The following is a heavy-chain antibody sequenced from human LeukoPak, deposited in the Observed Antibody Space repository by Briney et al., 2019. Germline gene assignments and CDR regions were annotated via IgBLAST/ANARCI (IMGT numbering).Heavy chain of an antibody. CDR3: AKDFQGGRTYGAFDI. D-gene: IGHD1-1*01. J-gene: IGHJ3*02. CDR2: ISWNSGSI. CDR1: GFTFDDYA. V-gene: IGHV3-9*03. Sequence: PGGSLRLSCAASGFTFDDYAMHWVRQAPGKGLEWVSGISWNSGSIGYADSVKGRFTISRDNAKNSLYLQMNSLRAEDMALYYCAKDFQGGRTYGAFDIWGQGTMVTVSS.